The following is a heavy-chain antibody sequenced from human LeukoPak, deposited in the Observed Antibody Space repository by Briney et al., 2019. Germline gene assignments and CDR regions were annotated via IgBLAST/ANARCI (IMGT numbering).Heavy chain of an antibody. J-gene: IGHJ6*02. CDR1: GGSISSYY. V-gene: IGHV4-59*06. Sequence: SETLSLTCTVSGGSISSYYWSWIRQPPGKGLEWIGYIYYSGSTYYNPSLTSRVTMSVDTSKNQFSLKLSSVTAADTAIYYCARDHTETSSLNFRNYYYGMDIWGQGTTVIVSS. CDR2: IYYSGST. CDR3: ARDHTETSSLNFRNYYYGMDI. D-gene: IGHD4-4*01.